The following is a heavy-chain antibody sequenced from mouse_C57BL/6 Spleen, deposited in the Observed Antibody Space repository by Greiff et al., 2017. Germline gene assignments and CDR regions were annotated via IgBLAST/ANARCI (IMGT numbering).Heavy chain of an antibody. D-gene: IGHD2-4*01. CDR3: ARANYDGRYLDY. CDR2: IDPSDSET. J-gene: IGHJ2*01. Sequence: QVQLQQPGAELVRPGSSVKLSCKASGYTFTSYWMHWVKQRPIQGLEWIGNIDPSDSETHYNQKFKDKATLTVDKSSSTAYMQLSSLTSEDSAVYYCARANYDGRYLDYWGQGTTLTVSS. CDR1: GYTFTSYW. V-gene: IGHV1-52*01.